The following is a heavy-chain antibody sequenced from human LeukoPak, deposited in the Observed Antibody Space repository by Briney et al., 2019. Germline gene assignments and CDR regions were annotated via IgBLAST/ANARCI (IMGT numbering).Heavy chain of an antibody. CDR2: IYWDGDK. CDR3: AHRRSNGWYFDY. CDR1: GFSLSTSGVG. V-gene: IGHV2-5*02. D-gene: IGHD6-19*01. Sequence: SGPTLVNPTETLTLTCTFSGFSLSTSGVGVGWIRQPPGKALEWLVLIYWDGDKRYSPSLKSRLTITKDTSKNQVVLTMTNMDPVDTATYYCAHRRSNGWYFDYWGQGTLVTVSS. J-gene: IGHJ4*02.